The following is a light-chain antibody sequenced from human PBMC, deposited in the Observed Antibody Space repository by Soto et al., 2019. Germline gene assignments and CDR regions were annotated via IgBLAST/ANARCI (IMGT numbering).Light chain of an antibody. Sequence: QSALTQPPSASGSPGQSVTISCTGTSGDVGGYNYVSWYQQHPGKAPKLLIYEINKRPSGVPDRFSGSKSGNMASLTVSGLQAEDEADYYCTSYAGSDNLGVFGTGTKLTVL. CDR2: EIN. J-gene: IGLJ1*01. V-gene: IGLV2-8*01. CDR3: TSYAGSDNLGV. CDR1: SGDVGGYNY.